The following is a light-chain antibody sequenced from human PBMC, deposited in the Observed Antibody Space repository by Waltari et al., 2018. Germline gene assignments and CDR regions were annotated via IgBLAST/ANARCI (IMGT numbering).Light chain of an antibody. CDR1: QSISTF. CDR3: QQSYSTPPDT. V-gene: IGKV1-39*01. CDR2: TTS. J-gene: IGKJ2*01. Sequence: DIQMTQSPSSLSASVGDRVTITCRASQSISTFLNWYQQKPGEAPKLLIYTTSNLQSGVPSRFSCSGSGTDFTLTINDLHPEDFATYYCQQSYSTPPDTFGQGTKLEIK.